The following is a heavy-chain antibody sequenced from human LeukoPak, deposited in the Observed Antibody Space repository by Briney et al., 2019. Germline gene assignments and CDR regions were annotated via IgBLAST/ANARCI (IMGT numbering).Heavy chain of an antibody. D-gene: IGHD6-6*01. V-gene: IGHV4-61*02. CDR1: GGSISSGSYY. J-gene: IGHJ5*02. Sequence: PSETLSLTCTVSGGSISSGSYYWSWIRQPAGKGLEWIGRIYTSGSTNYNPSLKSRVTISVDTSKNQFSLKLSSVTAADTAVYYCASHTLPSYSSSFYNWFDPWGQGTLVTVSS. CDR2: IYTSGST. CDR3: ASHTLPSYSSSFYNWFDP.